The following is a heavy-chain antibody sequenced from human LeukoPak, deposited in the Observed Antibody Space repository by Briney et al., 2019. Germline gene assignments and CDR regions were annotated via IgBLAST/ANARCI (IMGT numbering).Heavy chain of an antibody. Sequence: PSETLSLTCTVSGGSITDFYWSWIRRPPGKGLEWIGYIHYIGSTTFNPSLQSRVTISLDTSKNQFSLKLNSVTAADTAVYYCAGLYYAGSGTNDYWGQGVLVTVSS. V-gene: IGHV4-59*08. J-gene: IGHJ4*02. CDR3: AGLYYAGSGTNDY. CDR2: IHYIGST. CDR1: GGSITDFY. D-gene: IGHD3-10*01.